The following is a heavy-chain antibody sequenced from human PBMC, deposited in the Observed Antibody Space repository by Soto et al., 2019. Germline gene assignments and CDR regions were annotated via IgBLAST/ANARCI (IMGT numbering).Heavy chain of an antibody. Sequence: GGSLRLSCAASGFTFSRFTMNWVRQAPGKGLEWVSCSSTSSTITTYYADSVKGRFTISRDNAKNSLYLQMNSLRAEDTAVYYCARGGGSSFDYWGQGALVTVSS. V-gene: IGHV3-48*01. D-gene: IGHD2-15*01. CDR2: SSTSSTITT. CDR3: ARGGGSSFDY. J-gene: IGHJ4*02. CDR1: GFTFSRFT.